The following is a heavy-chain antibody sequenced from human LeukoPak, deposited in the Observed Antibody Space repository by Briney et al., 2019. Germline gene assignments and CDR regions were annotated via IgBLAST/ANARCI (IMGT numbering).Heavy chain of an antibody. Sequence: PGGSLRLSCAASGFTFSSYSMNWVRQAPGKGLEWVSSISSSSSYIYYADSVKGRFTISRDNAKNSLYLQMNSLRAEDTAVYYCARDHDYGDYLSDYWGQGTLVTVSS. D-gene: IGHD4-17*01. V-gene: IGHV3-21*01. CDR1: GFTFSSYS. CDR3: ARDHDYGDYLSDY. CDR2: ISSSSSYI. J-gene: IGHJ4*02.